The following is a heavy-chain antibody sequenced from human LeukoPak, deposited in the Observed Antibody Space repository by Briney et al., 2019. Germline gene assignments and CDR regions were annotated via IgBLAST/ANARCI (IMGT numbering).Heavy chain of an antibody. CDR1: GFTFNNYE. D-gene: IGHD3-16*01. V-gene: IGHV3-48*03. CDR3: ARGLWGAFDI. J-gene: IGHJ3*02. Sequence: GGSLRLSCVASGFTFNNYEMKWVRQAPGKGLEWVSYISSSGSTIYYADSVKGRFTISRDNDKNSVHLQMNSLRAEDTAVYYCARGLWGAFDIWGQGTMVTVSS. CDR2: ISSSGSTI.